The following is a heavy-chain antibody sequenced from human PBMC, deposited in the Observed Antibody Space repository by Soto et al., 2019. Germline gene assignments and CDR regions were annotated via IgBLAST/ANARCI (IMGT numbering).Heavy chain of an antibody. CDR1: GGSISSSSYY. V-gene: IGHV4-39*01. J-gene: IGHJ4*02. D-gene: IGHD3-9*01. CDR3: ARLEGDYDILTGYYMGFDY. Sequence: SETLSLTCTVSGGSISSSSYYWGWIRQPPGKGLEWIGSIYYSGSTYYNPSLKSRVTISVDTSKNRFSLKLSSVTAADTAVYYCARLEGDYDILTGYYMGFDYWGQGTLVTVSS. CDR2: IYYSGST.